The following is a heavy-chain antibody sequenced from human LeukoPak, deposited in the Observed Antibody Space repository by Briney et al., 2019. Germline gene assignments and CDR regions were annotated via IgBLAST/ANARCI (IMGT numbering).Heavy chain of an antibody. Sequence: GGSLRLSCAGSGFIVSSNYMSWVRQAAGKGLEWVSVIYGSSRTYYADSVKGRFTISRDNSKNTVYLQMHSLSADDAAVYYCARRKRGYSVYNYMDVWGKGTTVTVSS. J-gene: IGHJ6*03. D-gene: IGHD5/OR15-5a*01. CDR3: ARRKRGYSVYNYMDV. V-gene: IGHV3-66*01. CDR2: IYGSSRT. CDR1: GFIVSSNY.